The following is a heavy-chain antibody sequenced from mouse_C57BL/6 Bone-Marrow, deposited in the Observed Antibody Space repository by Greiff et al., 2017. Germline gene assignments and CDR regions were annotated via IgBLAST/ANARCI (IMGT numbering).Heavy chain of an antibody. J-gene: IGHJ3*01. V-gene: IGHV1-15*01. CDR3: TREAYYGSSPWFAY. CDR2: IDPETGGT. Sequence: VQLQQSGAELVRPGASVTLSCKASGYTFTDYEMHWVKQTPVHGLEWIGAIDPETGGTAYNQKFKGKAILTADKSSSTAYMELRSLTSEDSAVYYCTREAYYGSSPWFAYWGQGTLVTVSA. CDR1: GYTFTDYE. D-gene: IGHD1-1*01.